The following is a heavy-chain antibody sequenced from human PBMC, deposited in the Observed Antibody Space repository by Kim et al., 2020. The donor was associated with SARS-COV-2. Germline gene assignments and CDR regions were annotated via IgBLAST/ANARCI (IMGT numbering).Heavy chain of an antibody. V-gene: IGHV4-59*08. CDR2: IYFTGST. CDR3: ARGLFDHGVYHTPLHY. Sequence: SETLSLTCTVSGGSISTYYWSWIRQPPGKGLEWIGYIYFTGSTNYNPSLKSRVTISVDTSKNQFSLKLTSVTAADTAVYYCARGLFDHGVYHTPLHYWGQGTLVTVPS. D-gene: IGHD4-17*01. CDR1: GGSISTYY. J-gene: IGHJ4*02.